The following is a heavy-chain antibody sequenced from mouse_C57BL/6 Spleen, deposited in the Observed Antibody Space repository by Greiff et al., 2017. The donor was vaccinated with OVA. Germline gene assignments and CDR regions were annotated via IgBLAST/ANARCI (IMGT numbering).Heavy chain of an antibody. J-gene: IGHJ4*01. D-gene: IGHD2-4*01. V-gene: IGHV1-55*01. CDR2: IYPGSGST. CDR1: GYTFTSYW. CDR3: ARWGLRLDYAMDY. Sequence: QVQLQQPGAELVKPGASVKMSCKASGYTFTSYWITWVKQRPGQGLEWIGDIYPGSGSTNYNEKFKSKATLTVDTSSSTAYRQLSSLTSEDSAVYYCARWGLRLDYAMDYWGQGTSVTVSS.